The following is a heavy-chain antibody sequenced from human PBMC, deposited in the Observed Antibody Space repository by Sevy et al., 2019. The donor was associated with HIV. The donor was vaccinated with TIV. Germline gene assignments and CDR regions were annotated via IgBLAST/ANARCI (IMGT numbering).Heavy chain of an antibody. J-gene: IGHJ4*02. CDR3: AKDGPPYSSGWYDY. CDR2: ISGSGGST. D-gene: IGHD6-19*01. Sequence: GGSLRLSCAASGFTFSSYAMSWVRQAPGKGLEWVSAISGSGGSTYYADSVKCRFTISRDNSKNTLYLQMNSLRAEDTAVYYCAKDGPPYSSGWYDYWGQGTLVTVSS. V-gene: IGHV3-23*01. CDR1: GFTFSSYA.